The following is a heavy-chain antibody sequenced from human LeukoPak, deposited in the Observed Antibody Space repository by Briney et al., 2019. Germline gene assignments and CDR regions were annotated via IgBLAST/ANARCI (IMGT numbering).Heavy chain of an antibody. CDR3: AREITIFGVVQRFDY. CDR2: INPNSGGT. V-gene: IGHV1-2*02. CDR1: GYTFTGYY. Sequence: GASVKVSCKASGYTFTGYYMHWVRQAPGQGLEWMGWINPNSGGTNYAQKFQGRVTMTRDTSISTAYMELSRLRSDDTAVYYCAREITIFGVVQRFDYWGQGTLVTVSS. D-gene: IGHD3-3*01. J-gene: IGHJ4*02.